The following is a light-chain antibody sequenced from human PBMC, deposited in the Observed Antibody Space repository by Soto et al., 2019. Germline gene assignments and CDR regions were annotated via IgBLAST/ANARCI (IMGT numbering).Light chain of an antibody. V-gene: IGKV1-5*03. J-gene: IGKJ2*01. CDR2: KAS. CDR3: QQYNSFPYT. CDR1: QRISGW. Sequence: DIQMTQSPSTLSASVGDRVTITCRASQRISGWLAWYQQKPGKAPKVLIYKASSLESGVPSRFSGSGSGTEFTLTISSLQPDDFSTYYCQQYNSFPYTFGQGTKVEIK.